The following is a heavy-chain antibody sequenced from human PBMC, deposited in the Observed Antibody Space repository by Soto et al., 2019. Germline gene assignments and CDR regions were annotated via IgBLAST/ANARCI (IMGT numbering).Heavy chain of an antibody. V-gene: IGHV1-18*01. CDR2: ISAYNGNK. D-gene: IGHD6-13*01. CDR1: GYTFTSYG. J-gene: IGHJ4*02. CDR3: ARDLGQQLFDY. Sequence: QVQLVQSGAEVKKPGASVKVSCKASGYTFTSYGISWVRQAPGQGLARMGWISAYNGNKKYAQKLQGRVSMTTDTSTSTAYMELRILRSDDTAVYYCARDLGQQLFDYWGQGTLVTVSS.